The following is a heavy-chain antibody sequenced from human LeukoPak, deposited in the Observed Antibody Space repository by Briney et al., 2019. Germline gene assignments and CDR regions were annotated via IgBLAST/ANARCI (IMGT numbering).Heavy chain of an antibody. V-gene: IGHV4-39*01. CDR3: ARQGLEMAIERFDP. CDR2: IYYSGST. CDR1: GGSISSSSYY. Sequence: PSETLSLTCTVSGGSISSSSYYWGWIRQPPGKGLEWIGSIYYSGSTYHNPSLKSRVTISVDTSKNQFSLKLSSVTAADTAVYYCARQGLEMAIERFDPWGQGTLVTVSS. D-gene: IGHD5-24*01. J-gene: IGHJ5*02.